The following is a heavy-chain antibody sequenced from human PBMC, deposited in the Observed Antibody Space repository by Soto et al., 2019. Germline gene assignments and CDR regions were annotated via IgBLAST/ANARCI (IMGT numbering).Heavy chain of an antibody. V-gene: IGHV1-18*01. CDR1: GYTFTSYG. Sequence: ASVKVSCKASGYTFTSYGISWVRQAPGQGLEWMGWISAYNGNTNYAQKLRGRVTMTTDTSTSTAYMELSSLRPEDTAVYYCATVYYDSSGYPGYNWFDPWGQGTLVTVSS. D-gene: IGHD3-22*01. J-gene: IGHJ5*02. CDR2: ISAYNGNT. CDR3: ATVYYDSSGYPGYNWFDP.